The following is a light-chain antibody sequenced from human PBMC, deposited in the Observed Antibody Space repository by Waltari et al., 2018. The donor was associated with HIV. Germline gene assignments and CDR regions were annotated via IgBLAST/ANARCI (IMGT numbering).Light chain of an antibody. V-gene: IGKV4-1*01. J-gene: IGKJ2*01. Sequence: DIVMTQSPDSLAVSLGERATINCKSSQNILYSSNNKNYLAWYQQKPGQPPKLLIYWASTREFGVPDRFSGNGSGTDFTLTVSSLQAEDVAVYYCQQYYTTPHTFGQGTNLEIK. CDR2: WAS. CDR1: QNILYSSNNKNY. CDR3: QQYYTTPHT.